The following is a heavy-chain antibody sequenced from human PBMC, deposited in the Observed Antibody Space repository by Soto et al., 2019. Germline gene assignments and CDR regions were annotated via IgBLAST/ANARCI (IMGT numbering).Heavy chain of an antibody. V-gene: IGHV4-4*02. CDR3: AVPGRGDFDY. CDR1: GASIGTNNW. Sequence: PSETLSLTCAVSGASIGTNNWWIWVRQPTGKGLELIGEVYHSGTTNCNPSLKSRVTISIDKSKNQFSLTLTSMTAADTALYYCAVPGRGDFDYWSQGTLVTVS. J-gene: IGHJ4*02. D-gene: IGHD5-12*01. CDR2: VYHSGTT.